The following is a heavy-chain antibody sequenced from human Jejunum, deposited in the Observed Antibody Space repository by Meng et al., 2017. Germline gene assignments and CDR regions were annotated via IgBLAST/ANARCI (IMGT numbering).Heavy chain of an antibody. V-gene: IGHV4-34*01. Sequence: QVHLRQWGAGLLKPSETLSLTCGVYGGSFNSYFWNWIRQPPGKGLEWIGEINQNGRTNNNPSLESRVTISMDKSKKEFSLRLASVTAADTALYYCVRGRDPMVVGELDPWGQGTLVTVSS. CDR2: INQNGRT. J-gene: IGHJ5*02. CDR1: GGSFNSYF. CDR3: VRGRDPMVVGELDP. D-gene: IGHD2-15*01.